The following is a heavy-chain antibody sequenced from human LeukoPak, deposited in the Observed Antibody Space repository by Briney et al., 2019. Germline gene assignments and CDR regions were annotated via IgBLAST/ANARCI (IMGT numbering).Heavy chain of an antibody. V-gene: IGHV3-23*01. CDR3: AKALAVYCDSTSCQHYFDY. CDR1: GFTFSNYA. CDR2: FNASGGST. Sequence: LTGGSLRLSCAASGFTFSNYALSWVRQPPGKGLEWVSAFNASGGSTFYAASVKGRFTISRDNSKNTLSLQMNSLRAEDTAVYYCAKALAVYCDSTSCQHYFDYWGQGTLVTVSS. D-gene: IGHD2-2*01. J-gene: IGHJ4*02.